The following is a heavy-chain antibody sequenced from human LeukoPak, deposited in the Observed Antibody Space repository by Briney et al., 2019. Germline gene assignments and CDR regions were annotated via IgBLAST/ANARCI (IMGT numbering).Heavy chain of an antibody. V-gene: IGHV1-8*01. CDR3: ARDMKRSRARWENLGFDP. J-gene: IGHJ5*02. D-gene: IGHD1-26*01. Sequence: ASVKVSCKASGYTSTSYDINWVRQATGQGLEWMGWMNPNSGNTGYAQKFQGRVTMTRNTSISTAYMELSSLRSDDTAVYYCARDMKRSRARWENLGFDPWGQGTLVTVSS. CDR1: GYTSTSYD. CDR2: MNPNSGNT.